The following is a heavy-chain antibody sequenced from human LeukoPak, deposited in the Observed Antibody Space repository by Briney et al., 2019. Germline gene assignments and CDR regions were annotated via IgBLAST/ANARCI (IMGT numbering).Heavy chain of an antibody. D-gene: IGHD3-10*01. CDR1: GFTFSSYA. CDR2: ISYDGSNK. Sequence: PGGSLRLSCAASGFTFSSYAMHWVRQAPGKGLERVAVISYDGSNKYYADSVKGRFTISRDNSKNTLYLQMNSLRAEDTAVYYCARDGMGWGFGEPSPNWFDPWGQGTLVTVSS. CDR3: ARDGMGWGFGEPSPNWFDP. V-gene: IGHV3-30*04. J-gene: IGHJ5*02.